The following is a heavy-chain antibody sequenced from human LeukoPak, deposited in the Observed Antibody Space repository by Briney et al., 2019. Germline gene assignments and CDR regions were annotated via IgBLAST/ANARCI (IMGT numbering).Heavy chain of an antibody. Sequence: SETLSLTCTVSSGSISNSDFYWGWIRQPPGKGLEWIGYIYYSGSTDYNPSLKSRLTISVVTSKNQFSLRLTSVTAADTAVYYCARGAAVGLHRSDYYFDYWGQGTLVTVSS. CDR2: IYYSGST. CDR3: ARGAAVGLHRSDYYFDY. D-gene: IGHD4-11*01. CDR1: SGSISNSDFY. J-gene: IGHJ4*02. V-gene: IGHV4-61*08.